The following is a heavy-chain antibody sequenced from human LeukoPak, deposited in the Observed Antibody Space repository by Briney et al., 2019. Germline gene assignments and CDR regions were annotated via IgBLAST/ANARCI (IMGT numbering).Heavy chain of an antibody. J-gene: IGHJ4*02. Sequence: ASVKLSCKASGYTFTNYGITWMRQAPGQGLECMGWISSYNGNTNYAQRVQGRVTMTTDTSTTTAYMELRSLRSDDTAVYYCATMRHNYESSVTKPFDYWGQGTLVTASS. D-gene: IGHD3-22*01. CDR1: GYTFTNYG. CDR3: ATMRHNYESSVTKPFDY. V-gene: IGHV1-18*01. CDR2: ISSYNGNT.